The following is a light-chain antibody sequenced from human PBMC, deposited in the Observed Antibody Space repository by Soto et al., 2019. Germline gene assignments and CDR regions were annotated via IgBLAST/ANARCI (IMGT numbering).Light chain of an antibody. J-gene: IGLJ3*02. V-gene: IGLV1-47*01. CDR2: RNN. Sequence: QSVLTQPPSASGTPGQRVTISCSGSSSNIGSNYVYWYQQLPRTAPKLLIYRNNQRPSGVPDRFSGSKSGTSASLAISGLRSDDEADYYCAAWDDSLSVLFGGGTKLTVL. CDR1: SSNIGSNY. CDR3: AAWDDSLSVL.